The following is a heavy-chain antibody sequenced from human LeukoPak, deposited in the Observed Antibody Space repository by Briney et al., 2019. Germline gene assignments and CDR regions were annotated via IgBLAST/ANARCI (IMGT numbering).Heavy chain of an antibody. D-gene: IGHD3-22*01. CDR3: ARRNYYDSSGYYYYYYYMDV. J-gene: IGHJ6*03. V-gene: IGHV4-34*01. CDR2: INHSGST. Sequence: KTSETLSLTCAVYGGPFSGYYWSWIRQPPGKGLEWIGEINHSGSTNYNPSLKSRVTISVDTSKNQFSLKLSSVTAADTAVYYCARRNYYDSSGYYYYYYYMDVWGKGTTVTVSS. CDR1: GGPFSGYY.